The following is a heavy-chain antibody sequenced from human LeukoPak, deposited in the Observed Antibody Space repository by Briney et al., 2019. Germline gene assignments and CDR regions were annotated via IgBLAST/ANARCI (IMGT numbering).Heavy chain of an antibody. J-gene: IGHJ4*02. D-gene: IGHD2-21*02. Sequence: SVKVSCKPSGGTFTSYAISWVRQAPGQGLEWMGGIIPIFGTANYAQKFQGTVTITADKSTSTAYMELSRLRSEDTAVYYCARVQYCGGDCYSFDYWGQGTLVTVSS. CDR2: IIPIFGTA. CDR3: ARVQYCGGDCYSFDY. V-gene: IGHV1-69*06. CDR1: GGTFTSYA.